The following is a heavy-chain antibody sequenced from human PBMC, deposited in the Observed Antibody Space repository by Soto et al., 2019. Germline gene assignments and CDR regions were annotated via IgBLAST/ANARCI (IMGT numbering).Heavy chain of an antibody. Sequence: ASVKVSCKASGYTFTSYGISWVRQAPGQGLEWMGWISAYNGNTNYAQKLQGRVTMTTDTSTSTAYMGLRSLRSDDTAVYYCARELYYYDSSGYYPDYWGQGTLVTVSS. CDR2: ISAYNGNT. D-gene: IGHD3-22*01. J-gene: IGHJ4*02. V-gene: IGHV1-18*01. CDR1: GYTFTSYG. CDR3: ARELYYYDSSGYYPDY.